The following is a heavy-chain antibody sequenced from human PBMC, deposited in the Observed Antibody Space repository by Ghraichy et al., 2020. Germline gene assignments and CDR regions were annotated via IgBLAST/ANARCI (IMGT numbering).Heavy chain of an antibody. J-gene: IGHJ4*02. CDR1: GGSISSSSYY. CDR3: ARPLFNGSGI. CDR2: IYYSGST. V-gene: IGHV4-39*01. Sequence: SETLSLTCTVSGGSISSSSYYWGWIRQPPGKGLEWIGSIYYSGSTYYNPSLKSRVTISVDTSKNQFSLKLSSVTAADTAVYYCARPLFNGSGIWGQGTLVTVSS. D-gene: IGHD3-10*01.